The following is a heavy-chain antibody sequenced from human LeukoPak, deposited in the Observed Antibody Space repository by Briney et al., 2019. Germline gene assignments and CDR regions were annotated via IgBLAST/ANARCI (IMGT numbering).Heavy chain of an antibody. CDR2: IRGIGGDT. CDR3: ARDQVYCSTTTCYPTYSFDY. D-gene: IGHD2-2*01. CDR1: GFSYA. V-gene: IGHV3-23*01. Sequence: GGSLRLSCAASGFSYAMNWVRQAPGKGLEWGSSIRGIGGDTYYADSVKGRFTISRDNSKNTLYLQMNSLRSEDTAVYYCARDQVYCSTTTCYPTYSFDYWGQGTLVTVSS. J-gene: IGHJ4*02.